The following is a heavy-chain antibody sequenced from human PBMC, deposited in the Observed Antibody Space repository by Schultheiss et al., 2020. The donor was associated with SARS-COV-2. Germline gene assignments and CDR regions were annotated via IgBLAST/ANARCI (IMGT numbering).Heavy chain of an antibody. V-gene: IGHV4-59*01. D-gene: IGHD3-16*01. Sequence: SETLSLTCTVSGGSISSYYWSWIRQPPGKGLEWIGEINHSGSTNYNPSLKSRVTISVDTSKNQFSLKLSSVTAADTAVYYCARDHWDFQHWGQGTLVTVSS. J-gene: IGHJ1*01. CDR2: INHSGST. CDR3: ARDHWDFQH. CDR1: GGSISSYY.